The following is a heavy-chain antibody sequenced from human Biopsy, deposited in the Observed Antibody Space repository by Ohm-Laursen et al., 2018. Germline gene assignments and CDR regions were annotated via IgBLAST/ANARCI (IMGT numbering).Heavy chain of an antibody. J-gene: IGHJ4*02. D-gene: IGHD3-3*01. V-gene: IGHV4-59*01. CDR2: ISSGGRA. CDR3: ARERQFRFLEGAFDY. CDR1: GGSISDDY. Sequence: SETLSLTCTVSGGSISDDYWNWIRQPPGKGLQVIGYISSGGRAKYNPSLKSRLTISLDTSKNQLSLRLSSVTAADSAIYYCARERQFRFLEGAFDYWGQGILVTVSP.